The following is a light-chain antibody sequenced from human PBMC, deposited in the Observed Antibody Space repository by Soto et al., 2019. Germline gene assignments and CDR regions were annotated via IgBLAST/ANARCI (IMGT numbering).Light chain of an antibody. CDR3: HSYDSNNVV. CDR2: EDN. J-gene: IGLJ3*02. V-gene: IGLV6-57*03. Sequence: NFMLTQPHSVSESPGKTVIISCTRSSGSIASNYVQWYQQRPGSAPTIVIYEDNQRPSGVPDRFSGSVDSSSNSASLTISGLKTEHEADYYCHSYDSNNVVFGGGTKLTVL. CDR1: SGSIASNY.